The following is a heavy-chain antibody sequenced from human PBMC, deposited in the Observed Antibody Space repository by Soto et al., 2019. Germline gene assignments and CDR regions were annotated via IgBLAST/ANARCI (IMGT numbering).Heavy chain of an antibody. Sequence: QVQLQESGPGLVKPSQTLSLTCTVSGGSISSGGYYWSWIRQHPGKGLEWIGYIYYSGSTYYNPSLKSRVTISVDTSKNQFSLKLSSVTAADTAVYYCASNRMTTVTKPPVYWYFDLWGRGTLVTVSS. CDR3: ASNRMTTVTKPPVYWYFDL. CDR1: GGSISSGGYY. CDR2: IYYSGST. D-gene: IGHD4-17*01. V-gene: IGHV4-31*03. J-gene: IGHJ2*01.